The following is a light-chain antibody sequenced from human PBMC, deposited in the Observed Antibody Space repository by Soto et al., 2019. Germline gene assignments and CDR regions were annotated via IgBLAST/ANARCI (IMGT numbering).Light chain of an antibody. J-gene: IGLJ1*01. V-gene: IGLV2-14*01. CDR2: EVS. CDR3: SSYTGSDSPYV. Sequence: QSALTQPASVSGSPGQSITISCTGTSSDVGHYNYVSWYQQHPGKAPKLLITEVSDRASGVSNRFSGSKSGNTASLTISGLQAGDEADYFCSSYTGSDSPYVFGTGTKLTVL. CDR1: SSDVGHYNY.